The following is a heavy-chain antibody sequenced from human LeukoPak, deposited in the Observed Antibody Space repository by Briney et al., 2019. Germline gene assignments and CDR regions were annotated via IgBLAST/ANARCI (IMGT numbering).Heavy chain of an antibody. CDR3: AKKGLASAGRPPYFDY. V-gene: IGHV3-23*01. J-gene: IGHJ4*02. Sequence: GGSLRLSCAASGFTFRNCAMSWVRQAPGKGLEWVSGISGSGGTYYADSVKGRFTISRDNSKNTLYLQMNNLRAEDTAIYYCAKKGLASAGRPPYFDYWGQGALVTVPS. CDR1: GFTFRNCA. D-gene: IGHD6-13*01. CDR2: ISGSGGT.